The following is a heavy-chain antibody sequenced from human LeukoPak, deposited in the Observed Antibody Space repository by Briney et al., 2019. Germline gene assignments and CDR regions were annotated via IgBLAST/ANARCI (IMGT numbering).Heavy chain of an antibody. CDR3: AREVGYAGVDY. CDR1: GFTFSSYT. D-gene: IGHD5-12*01. CDR2: ISSSSYI. V-gene: IGHV3-21*01. Sequence: PGGSLRLSCAASGFTFSSYTMKWVRQAPGKGLEWVSSISSSSYIYYADSVKGRFTISRDNAKNSLYLQMNSLRAEDTAVYYRAREVGYAGVDYWGQGTLVTVSA. J-gene: IGHJ4*02.